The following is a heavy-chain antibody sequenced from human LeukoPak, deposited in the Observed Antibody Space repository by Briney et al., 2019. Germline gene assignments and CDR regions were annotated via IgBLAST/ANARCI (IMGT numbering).Heavy chain of an antibody. V-gene: IGHV3-21*01. CDR3: ARDVSYDFWSGYAPYYFDY. J-gene: IGHJ4*02. D-gene: IGHD3-3*01. CDR2: ISSSSSYI. Sequence: GGSLRLSCAASGFTFSSYSMNWVRQAPGRGLEWVSSISSSSSYIYYADSVKGRFTISRDNAKNSLYLQMNRLRAEDTAVYYCARDVSYDFWSGYAPYYFDYWGQGTLVTVSS. CDR1: GFTFSSYS.